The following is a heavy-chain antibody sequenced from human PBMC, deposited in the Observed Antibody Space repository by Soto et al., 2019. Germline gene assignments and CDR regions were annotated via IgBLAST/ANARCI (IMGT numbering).Heavy chain of an antibody. J-gene: IGHJ4*02. CDR3: ARVPNYYDSSGYAAYFDY. CDR1: GGSISSYY. D-gene: IGHD3-22*01. V-gene: IGHV4-59*12. CDR2: IYYSGST. Sequence: SETLSLTCTVSGGSISSYYWSWIRQPPGKGLEWIGYIYYSGSTKYNPSLKSRVTISVDTSKNQFSLKLSSVTAADTAVYYCARVPNYYDSSGYAAYFDYWGQGTLVTVSS.